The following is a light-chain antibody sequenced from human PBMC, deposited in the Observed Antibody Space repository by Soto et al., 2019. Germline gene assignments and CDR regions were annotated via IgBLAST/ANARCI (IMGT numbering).Light chain of an antibody. Sequence: QSALTQPRSVSGFPGQSVTISCTGTSSDVGGYNYVSWYQQHPGKAPKLIIYDVSKRASGVPDGFSGSKSVNTASLSISGLQAEDESDYYCSSYAGIYNWVFGGGTKLTVL. J-gene: IGLJ3*02. CDR2: DVS. V-gene: IGLV2-11*01. CDR3: SSYAGIYNWV. CDR1: SSDVGGYNY.